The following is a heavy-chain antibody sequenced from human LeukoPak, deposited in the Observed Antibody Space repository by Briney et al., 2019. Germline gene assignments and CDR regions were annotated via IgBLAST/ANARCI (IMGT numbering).Heavy chain of an antibody. V-gene: IGHV1-24*01. Sequence: ASVKVSCKVSGYTLTELFMHWVRQAPGKGLEWMGGFDPEDGETIYAQKFQGRVTMTEDTSTDTAYMELSSLRSEDTAVYYCATFPIGYCSSTSCPYYFDYWGQGTLVTVSS. D-gene: IGHD2-2*03. CDR2: FDPEDGET. J-gene: IGHJ4*02. CDR3: ATFPIGYCSSTSCPYYFDY. CDR1: GYTLTELF.